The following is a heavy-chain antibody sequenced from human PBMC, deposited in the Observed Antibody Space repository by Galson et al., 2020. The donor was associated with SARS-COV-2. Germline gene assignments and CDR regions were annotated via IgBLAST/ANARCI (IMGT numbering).Heavy chain of an antibody. CDR2: IRSSGSSA. D-gene: IGHD5-12*01. CDR3: AKVRGSSGYGYYNGLDV. CDR1: GFTFSRHA. V-gene: IGHV3-23*01. Sequence: GGSLRLSCAASGFTFSRHAMTWVRQAPGKGLEWVSSIRSSGSSAYYADSVKGRFTVSRDNSQNTLSLHMSSLRAEDTAFYYCAKVRGSSGYGYYNGLDVWGQGTTVTVSS. J-gene: IGHJ6*02.